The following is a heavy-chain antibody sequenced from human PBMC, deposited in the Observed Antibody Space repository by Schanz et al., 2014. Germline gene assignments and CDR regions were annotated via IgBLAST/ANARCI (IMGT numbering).Heavy chain of an antibody. J-gene: IGHJ4*02. CDR2: IKHDGSVK. V-gene: IGHV3-7*01. Sequence: EAHLVESGGGLVKPGGSLTLSCAASRFTVTNAWMSWVRQAPGKGLEWVANIKHDGSVKDYVDSVEGRFTISRDNAKRSLFLQMNSLRVEDTAGYFCVSQTGSTNYWGQGTLVTVSS. D-gene: IGHD6-13*01. CDR1: RFTVTNAW. CDR3: VSQTGSTNY.